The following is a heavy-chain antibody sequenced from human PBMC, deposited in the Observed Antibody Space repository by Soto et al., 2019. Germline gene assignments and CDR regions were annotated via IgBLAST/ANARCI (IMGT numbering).Heavy chain of an antibody. J-gene: IGHJ4*01. Sequence: PGKGLEWVSLISATNGKTYYADSVRGRFTISRDNSRNSLFFQMDGLRPEDSALYYCAKGEGTPSAVFEYWGNGTLVTVSS. CDR3: AKGEGTPSAVFEY. D-gene: IGHD1-1*01. CDR2: ISATNGKT. V-gene: IGHV3-23*01.